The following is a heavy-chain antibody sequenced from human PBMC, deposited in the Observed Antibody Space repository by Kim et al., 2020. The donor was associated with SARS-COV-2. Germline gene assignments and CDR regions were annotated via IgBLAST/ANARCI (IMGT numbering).Heavy chain of an antibody. D-gene: IGHD2-21*01. CDR3: AKDGCGGDCYAVGYYYM. V-gene: IGHV3-30*18. CDR2: ISYDGSNK. CDR1: GFTFSSYG. J-gene: IGHJ6*03. Sequence: GGSLRLSCAASGFTFSSYGMHWVRQAPGKGLEWVAVISYDGSNKYYADSVKGRFTISRDNSKNTLYLQMNSLRAEDTAVYYCAKDGCGGDCYAVGYYYM.